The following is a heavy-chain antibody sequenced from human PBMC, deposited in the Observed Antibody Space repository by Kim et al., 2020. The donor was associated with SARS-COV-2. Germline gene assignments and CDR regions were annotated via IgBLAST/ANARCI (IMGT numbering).Heavy chain of an antibody. CDR3: AREVDIVATWRGWIDSY. CDR1: GGSISSSSYY. J-gene: IGHJ4*02. D-gene: IGHD5-12*01. V-gene: IGHV4-39*01. CDR2: IYYSGST. Sequence: SETLSLTCTVSGGSISSSSYYWGWIRQPPGKGLEWIGSIYYSGSTYYNPSLKSRVTISVDTSKNQFSLKLSSVTAADTAVYYCAREVDIVATWRGWIDSYWGQGTLVTVSS.